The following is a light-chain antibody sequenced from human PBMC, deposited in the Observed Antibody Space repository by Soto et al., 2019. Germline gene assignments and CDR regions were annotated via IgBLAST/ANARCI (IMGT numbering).Light chain of an antibody. CDR1: SSDVGGYNY. Sequence: HSVLTQPASASGFPGQSGTISCTRTSSDVGGYNYVSWYQQHPGKAPKLMIYDVSKRPSGVPDRFSGSKSGNTASLTVSGLPGGQEAKYSCITYAAGNAPSVFAPGTK. CDR2: DVS. J-gene: IGLJ1*01. V-gene: IGLV2-8*01. CDR3: ITYAAGNAPSV.